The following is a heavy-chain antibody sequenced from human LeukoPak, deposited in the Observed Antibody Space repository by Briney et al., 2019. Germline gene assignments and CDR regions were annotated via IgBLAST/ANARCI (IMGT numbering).Heavy chain of an antibody. Sequence: GGSLRLSCEASGFTLSSHSMNWVRQAPGKGLEWVAVIWYDGSNKYYADSVKGRFTISRDNSKNTLYLQMNSLRAEDTAVYYCARDFYYGSGSQGDFDYWGQGTLVTVSS. CDR1: GFTLSSHS. D-gene: IGHD3-10*01. V-gene: IGHV3-33*08. CDR3: ARDFYYGSGSQGDFDY. J-gene: IGHJ4*02. CDR2: IWYDGSNK.